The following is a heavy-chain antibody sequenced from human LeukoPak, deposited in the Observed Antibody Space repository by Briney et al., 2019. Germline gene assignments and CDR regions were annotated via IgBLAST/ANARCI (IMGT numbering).Heavy chain of an antibody. CDR2: VSSSGGTI. Sequence: PGGSLRLSCAASGFTFSSYSMNWVRQAPGKGLEWISYVSSSGGTIYYADSVKGRFTISRDNAKNSLYLQMNSLRDEDTAVYYCAREGGGYDYIWFDPWGQGTLVTVSS. J-gene: IGHJ5*02. CDR3: AREGGGYDYIWFDP. D-gene: IGHD5-12*01. V-gene: IGHV3-48*02. CDR1: GFTFSSYS.